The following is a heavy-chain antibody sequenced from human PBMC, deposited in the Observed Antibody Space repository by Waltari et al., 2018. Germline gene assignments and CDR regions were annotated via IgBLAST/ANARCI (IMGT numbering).Heavy chain of an antibody. Sequence: QVQLQESGPGLVKPSETLSLTCAVSGYSISSGYYWGWIRQPPGKGLEWIGSIYHSGSTYYNPSLKSRVTISVDTSKNQFSLKLSSVTAADTAVYYCARADYYGSGSPIDYWGQGTLVTVSS. D-gene: IGHD3-10*01. CDR1: GYSISSGYY. V-gene: IGHV4-38-2*01. CDR2: IYHSGST. CDR3: ARADYYGSGSPIDY. J-gene: IGHJ4*02.